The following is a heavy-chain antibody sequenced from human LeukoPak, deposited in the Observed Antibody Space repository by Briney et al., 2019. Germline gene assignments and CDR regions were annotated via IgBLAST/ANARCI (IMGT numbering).Heavy chain of an antibody. J-gene: IGHJ4*02. CDR2: IKSKTDGGTT. V-gene: IGHV3-15*01. CDR3: AKGGQKGLWFGESKVPPDY. Sequence: GGSLRLSCAASGFTFSSYLLSWVRQAPGKGLEWVGRIKSKTDGGTTDYAAPVKGRFTISRDDSKNTLYLQMNSLRAEDTAVYYCAKGGQKGLWFGESKVPPDYWGQGTLVTVSS. D-gene: IGHD3-10*01. CDR1: GFTFSSYL.